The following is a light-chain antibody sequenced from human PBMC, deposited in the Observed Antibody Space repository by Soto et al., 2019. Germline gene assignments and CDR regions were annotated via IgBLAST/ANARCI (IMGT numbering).Light chain of an antibody. V-gene: IGKV3-20*01. CDR1: QSVSSSY. J-gene: IGKJ2*01. Sequence: EVVLTQSPVTLSLSPGERATLSCRASQSVSSSYLAWYQQKPGQAPRLLIYGASSRSTGIPDRFSCSGSGTDFTLTSSRLEPENFAVYYCQQYGSAYTFGQGTKLEIK. CDR3: QQYGSAYT. CDR2: GAS.